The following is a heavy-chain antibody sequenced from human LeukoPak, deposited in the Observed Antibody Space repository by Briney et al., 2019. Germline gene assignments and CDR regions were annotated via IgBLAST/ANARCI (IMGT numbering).Heavy chain of an antibody. CDR1: GYTFTSYY. CDR3: ARDGGGISGTPEGYFDY. Sequence: GASVKVSCKASGYTFTSYYMHWVRQAPGQGLEWMGIINPSGGDTSYAQKFQGRVTMTRDMSTSTVYMELSSLRSEDTAVYYCARDGGGISGTPEGYFDYWGQGTLVTVPS. V-gene: IGHV1-46*01. J-gene: IGHJ4*02. D-gene: IGHD1/OR15-1a*01. CDR2: INPSGGDT.